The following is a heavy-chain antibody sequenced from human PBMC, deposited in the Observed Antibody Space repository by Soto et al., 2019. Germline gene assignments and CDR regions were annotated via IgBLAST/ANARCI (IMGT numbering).Heavy chain of an antibody. CDR2: ISASGIST. D-gene: IGHD6-13*01. V-gene: IGHV3-23*01. J-gene: IGHJ4*02. Sequence: GVQRLSCAASGFTFSNYAVSWVRQAPGKGLEWVSAISASGISTYYADSVKGRFTISRDNSKNTLYLQMNSLRADDTAVYYCASHITARQLGSLFYSSPGTWITISS. CDR3: ASHITARQLGSLFY. CDR1: GFTFSNYA.